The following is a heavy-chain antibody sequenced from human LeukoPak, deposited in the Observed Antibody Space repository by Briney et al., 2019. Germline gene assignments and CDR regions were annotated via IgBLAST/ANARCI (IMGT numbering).Heavy chain of an antibody. CDR3: ARGGADNNLLDF. CDR2: VDANDGDT. J-gene: IGHJ4*02. CDR1: GYPFSASG. Sequence: ASVKVSCKTSGYPFSASGLTWMRQSPGQRLEWMGWVDANDGDTSYAQNLQGRITMTTDAATRTAYMELRSLRSDDTAVYYCARGGADNNLLDFWGQGTLVTVSS. D-gene: IGHD1-26*01. V-gene: IGHV1-18*01.